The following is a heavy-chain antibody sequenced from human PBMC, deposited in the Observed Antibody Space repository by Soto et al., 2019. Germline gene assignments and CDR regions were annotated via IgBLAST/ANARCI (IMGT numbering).Heavy chain of an antibody. D-gene: IGHD4-17*01. Sequence: ASVKVSCKASGYTFTSYYMHWVRQAPGQGLEWMGIINPSGGSTSYAQKFQGRVTMTRDTSTSTVYMELSSLRSEDTAVYYCARGPHEATVTTLYYMDVWGKGTTVTVSS. J-gene: IGHJ6*03. CDR2: INPSGGST. V-gene: IGHV1-46*03. CDR1: GYTFTSYY. CDR3: ARGPHEATVTTLYYMDV.